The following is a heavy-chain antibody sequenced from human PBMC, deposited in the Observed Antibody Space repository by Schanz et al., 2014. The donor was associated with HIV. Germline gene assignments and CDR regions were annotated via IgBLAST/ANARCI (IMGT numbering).Heavy chain of an antibody. Sequence: EVQLLESGGGLVQPGGSLRLSCVASGFTFSNFWLSWVRQAPGKGLEWVANMKQDASEKYYVDSVKGRFTISRDNSKNTLYLQMNSLRAEDTAVYYCAKGQRGVVRGDIDCWGQGTLVTVSS. CDR3: AKGQRGVVRGDIDC. CDR2: MKQDASEK. J-gene: IGHJ4*02. V-gene: IGHV3-7*03. CDR1: GFTFSNFW. D-gene: IGHD3-10*01.